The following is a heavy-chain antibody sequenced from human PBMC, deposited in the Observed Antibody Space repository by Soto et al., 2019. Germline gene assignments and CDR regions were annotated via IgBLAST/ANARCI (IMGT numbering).Heavy chain of an antibody. D-gene: IGHD2-21*02. CDR2: IYYSGST. J-gene: IGHJ5*02. V-gene: IGHV4-30-4*01. CDR3: AREGVATETSIWFDP. Sequence: TLSLTCTGFGCTIRSGDYYGCSIRQPPGKGLEWIGYIYYSGSTYYNPSLKSRVTISVDTSKNQFSLKLSTVTAADTAVYYCAREGVATETSIWFDPWGQGTLVTVSS. CDR1: GCTIRSGDYY.